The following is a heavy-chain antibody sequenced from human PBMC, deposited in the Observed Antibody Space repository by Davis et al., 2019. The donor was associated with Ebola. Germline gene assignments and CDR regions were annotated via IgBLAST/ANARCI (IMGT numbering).Heavy chain of an antibody. D-gene: IGHD3-3*01. CDR1: GFKFSDYY. CDR3: ARAGDFWSGYSAGMDV. V-gene: IGHV3-11*01. J-gene: IGHJ6*02. Sequence: PGGSLRLSCAASGFKFSDYYMNWVRQAPGKGLEWVSYISSSGFNNYYADSVKGRFTISRDNAKNSLYLQMNSLRAEDTAVYYCARAGDFWSGYSAGMDVWGQGTTVTVSS. CDR2: ISSSGFNN.